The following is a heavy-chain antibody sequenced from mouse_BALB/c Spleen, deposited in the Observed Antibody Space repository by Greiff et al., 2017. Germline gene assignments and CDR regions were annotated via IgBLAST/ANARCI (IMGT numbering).Heavy chain of an antibody. Sequence: EVQLVESGAELVRPGTSVKMSCKASGYTFTSYWMHWVKQRPGQGLEWIGAIYPGNSDTSYNQKFKGKAKLTAVTSTSTAYMELSSLTNEDSAVYYCTRGNGYYAMDYWGQGTSVTVSS. CDR2: IYPGNSDT. J-gene: IGHJ4*01. CDR3: TRGNGYYAMDY. CDR1: GYTFTSYW. V-gene: IGHV1-5*01.